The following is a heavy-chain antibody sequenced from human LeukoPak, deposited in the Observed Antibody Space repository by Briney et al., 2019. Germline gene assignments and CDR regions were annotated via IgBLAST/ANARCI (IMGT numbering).Heavy chain of an antibody. CDR3: ARGGGFWSGYYYYYYYMDV. CDR1: GFTFSSSA. Sequence: PGGSLRLSCAASGFTFSSSALHWVRQAPGKGLEYVSGISSNGDNTYYANSVKGRFTISRDNSKNTLYLQMGSLRTEDMAVYYCARGGGFWSGYYYYYYYMDVWGKGTTVTVSS. J-gene: IGHJ6*03. V-gene: IGHV3-64*01. CDR2: ISSNGDNT. D-gene: IGHD3-3*01.